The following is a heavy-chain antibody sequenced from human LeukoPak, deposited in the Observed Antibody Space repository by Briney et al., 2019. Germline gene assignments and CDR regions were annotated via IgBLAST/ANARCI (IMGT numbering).Heavy chain of an antibody. CDR1: GGTFSSYA. D-gene: IGHD5-18*01. Sequence: SVKGSCKASGGTFSSYAISWVRQAPGQGLEWMGGIIPIFGTANYAQKFQGRVTITADESTSTDYMELSSLRSEDTAVYYCARRRSIQLWASFDYWGQGTLVTVSS. V-gene: IGHV1-69*01. CDR3: ARRRSIQLWASFDY. CDR2: IIPIFGTA. J-gene: IGHJ4*02.